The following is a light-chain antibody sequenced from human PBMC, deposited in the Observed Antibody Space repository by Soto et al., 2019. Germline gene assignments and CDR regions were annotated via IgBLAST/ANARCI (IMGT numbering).Light chain of an antibody. CDR3: QQRSNWPP. Sequence: EVVLTQSPDTLSLSPWETATLSCRASQSLRATYVAWYQQRPGQAPRLLIYGASFRATGIPARFSGRGSGTDFTLSISRLEPEDFAVYYCQQRSNWPPFGQGTRLEIK. V-gene: IGKV3D-20*02. J-gene: IGKJ5*01. CDR1: QSLRATY. CDR2: GAS.